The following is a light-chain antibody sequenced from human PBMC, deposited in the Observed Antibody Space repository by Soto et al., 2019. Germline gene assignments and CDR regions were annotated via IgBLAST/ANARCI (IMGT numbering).Light chain of an antibody. CDR3: QQYNRLIT. V-gene: IGKV1-5*01. CDR2: DAT. J-gene: IGKJ5*01. CDR1: QTIDSW. Sequence: DIQMTQSPSILSASVGDSVTITCRASQTIDSWVAWYQQXPGKAPKFLVYDATSLESGVSSRFSGSGYGTDFTLSINNLQPDDFATYYCQQYNRLITFGQGTRLEIK.